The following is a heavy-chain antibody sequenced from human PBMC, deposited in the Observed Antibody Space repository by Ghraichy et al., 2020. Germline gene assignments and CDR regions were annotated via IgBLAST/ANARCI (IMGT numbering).Heavy chain of an antibody. CDR2: INPNSGGT. Sequence: ASVKVSCKASGYTFTGYYMHWVRQAPGQGLEWMGRINPNSGGTNYAQKFQGRVTMTRDTSISTAYMEVSRLRSDDTAVYYCARVRATSITIFGVVSADAFDIWGQGTMVTVSS. CDR3: ARVRATSITIFGVVSADAFDI. D-gene: IGHD3-3*01. J-gene: IGHJ3*02. CDR1: GYTFTGYY. V-gene: IGHV1-2*06.